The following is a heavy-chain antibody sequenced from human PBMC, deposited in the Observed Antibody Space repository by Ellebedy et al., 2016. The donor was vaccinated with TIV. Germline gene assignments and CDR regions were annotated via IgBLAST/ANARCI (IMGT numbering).Heavy chain of an antibody. CDR1: GFIFSSYW. CDR2: IKQDGSEK. CDR3: ARSRSHDYGDYDRGYYFDY. V-gene: IGHV3-7*01. Sequence: GGSLRLSCAASGFIFSSYWMSWVRQAPGKGLEWVANIKQDGSEKYYVDSVKGRFTISRDNAKNSLYLQMNSLRAEDTAVYYCARSRSHDYGDYDRGYYFDYWGQGTLVTVSS. D-gene: IGHD4-17*01. J-gene: IGHJ4*02.